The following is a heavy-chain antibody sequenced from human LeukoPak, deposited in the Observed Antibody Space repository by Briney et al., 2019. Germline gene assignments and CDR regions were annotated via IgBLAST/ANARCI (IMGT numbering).Heavy chain of an antibody. D-gene: IGHD3-10*01. J-gene: IGHJ6*02. CDR1: GSLFIYYG. CDR2: ISYDGSNK. CDR3: ARDRAIITMVRGVIIDPSYGMDV. Sequence: PGGSLRLSCEVTGSLFIYYGMHWVRQAPGKGLEWVAVISYDGSNKYYADSVKGRFTISRDNSKNTLYLQMNSLRAEDTAVYYCARDRAIITMVRGVIIDPSYGMDVWGQGTTVTVSS. V-gene: IGHV3-30*03.